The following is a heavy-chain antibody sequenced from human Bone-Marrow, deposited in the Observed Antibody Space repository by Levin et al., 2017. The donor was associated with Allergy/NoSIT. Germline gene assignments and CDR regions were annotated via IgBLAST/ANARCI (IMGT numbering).Heavy chain of an antibody. CDR2: INHSGST. J-gene: IGHJ4*02. Sequence: GSLRLSCAVYGGSFSGYYWSWIRQPPGKGLEWIGEINHSGSTNYNPSLKSRVTISVDTSKNQFSLKLSSVTAADTAVYYCARGAFSYYDSSGPFDYWGQGTLVTVSS. D-gene: IGHD3-22*01. CDR1: GGSFSGYY. V-gene: IGHV4-34*01. CDR3: ARGAFSYYDSSGPFDY.